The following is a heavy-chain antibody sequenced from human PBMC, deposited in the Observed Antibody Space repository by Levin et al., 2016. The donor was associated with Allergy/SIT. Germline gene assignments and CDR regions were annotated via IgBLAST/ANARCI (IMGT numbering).Heavy chain of an antibody. CDR2: INHSGST. CDR1: GGSFSGYY. D-gene: IGHD2-15*01. CDR3: VRGRDDCSGGSCRYLDMDV. J-gene: IGHJ6*03. Sequence: SETLSLTCAVYGGSFSGYYWSWIRQPPGKGLEWIGEINHSGSTNYNPSLKSRVTISVDTSKNQFSLKLSSVTAADTAVYYCVRGRDDCSGGSCRYLDMDVWGKGTTVTVSS. V-gene: IGHV4-34*01.